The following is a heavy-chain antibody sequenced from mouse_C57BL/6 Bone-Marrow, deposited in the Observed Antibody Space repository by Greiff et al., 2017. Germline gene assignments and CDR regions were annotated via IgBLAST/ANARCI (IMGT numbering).Heavy chain of an antibody. D-gene: IGHD2-1*01. J-gene: IGHJ4*01. Sequence: DVMLVESGGDLVKPGGSLKLSCAASGFTFSSYGMSWVRQTPDKRLEWVATISSGGSYTYYPDSVKGRFTISRDNAKNTLYLQMSSLKSEDTAMYYCARHLHYYAMDYWGQGTSVTVSS. CDR3: ARHLHYYAMDY. V-gene: IGHV5-6*02. CDR1: GFTFSSYG. CDR2: ISSGGSYT.